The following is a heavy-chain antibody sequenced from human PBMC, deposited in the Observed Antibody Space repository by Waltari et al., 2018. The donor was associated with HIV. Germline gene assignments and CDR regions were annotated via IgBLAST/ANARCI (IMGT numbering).Heavy chain of an antibody. D-gene: IGHD3-16*01. CDR2: ISGSGGST. Sequence: EVQLLESGGGLVQPGGSLRVSCAASGFTFSSYAMSWVRQAPGKGLEWVSGISGSGGSTYYADSVKGRFTISRDNSKNTLYLQMNSLRAEHTAVYYCAKDYVWGSYPSHGFDIWGQGTMVTVSS. CDR3: AKDYVWGSYPSHGFDI. CDR1: GFTFSSYA. J-gene: IGHJ3*02. V-gene: IGHV3-23*01.